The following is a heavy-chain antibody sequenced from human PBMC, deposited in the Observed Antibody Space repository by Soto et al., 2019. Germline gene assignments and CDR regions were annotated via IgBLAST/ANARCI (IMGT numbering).Heavy chain of an antibody. CDR2: IYHSGST. Sequence: QVQLQESGPGLVKPSGTLSLTCAVSGGSISSSNWWRWVRQPPGKGLEWIGEIYHSGSTNYNPSLQSRAPIAVDKSKNQFSLKLSSVTAADTAVYYCARESMDSSSPGEYFQHWGQGTLVTVSS. CDR1: GGSISSSNW. V-gene: IGHV4-4*02. D-gene: IGHD6-13*01. J-gene: IGHJ1*01. CDR3: ARESMDSSSPGEYFQH.